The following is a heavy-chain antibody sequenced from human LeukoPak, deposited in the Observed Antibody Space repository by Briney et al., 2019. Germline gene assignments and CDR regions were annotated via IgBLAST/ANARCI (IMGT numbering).Heavy chain of an antibody. Sequence: ASVKVSCKASGYTFTSYYMHWVRQAPGQGLEWMGWISAYNGNTNYAQKLQGRVTMTTDTSTSTAYMELRSLRSDDTAVYYCARDRSVTIFGVVRPYYFDYWGQGTLVTVSS. D-gene: IGHD3-3*01. V-gene: IGHV1-18*04. CDR3: ARDRSVTIFGVVRPYYFDY. J-gene: IGHJ4*02. CDR1: GYTFTSYY. CDR2: ISAYNGNT.